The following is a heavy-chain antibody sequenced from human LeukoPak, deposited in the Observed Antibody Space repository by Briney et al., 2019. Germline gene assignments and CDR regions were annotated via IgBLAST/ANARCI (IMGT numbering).Heavy chain of an antibody. J-gene: IGHJ4*02. D-gene: IGHD3-3*01. CDR1: GFSFRSYA. CDR2: ISGNGGTT. CDR3: AKPTYYDFWSGYDY. Sequence: GSLRLSCAASGFSFRSYAMNWVRQAPGKGLEWVSSISGNGGTTHYADSVKGRFTISRDNSKNTLYLQMNSLRAEDTAVYYCAKPTYYDFWSGYDYWGQGTLVTVSS. V-gene: IGHV3-23*01.